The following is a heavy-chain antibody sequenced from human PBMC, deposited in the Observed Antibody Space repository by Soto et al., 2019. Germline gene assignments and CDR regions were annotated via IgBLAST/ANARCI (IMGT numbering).Heavy chain of an antibody. D-gene: IGHD6-19*01. CDR1: GGSFSGYY. CDR3: ARGRSSGWPKVSYYGMDV. V-gene: IGHV4-34*01. J-gene: IGHJ6*02. CDR2: INHSGST. Sequence: SETLSLTCAVYGGSFSGYYWSWIRQPPGKGLEWIGEINHSGSTNYNPSLKSRVTISVDTSKNQFSLKLSSVTAADTAVYYCARGRSSGWPKVSYYGMDVWGQGTTVTVSS.